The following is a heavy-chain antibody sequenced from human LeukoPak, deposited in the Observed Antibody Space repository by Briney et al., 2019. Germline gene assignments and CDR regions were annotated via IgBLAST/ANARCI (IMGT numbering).Heavy chain of an antibody. D-gene: IGHD1-26*01. J-gene: IGHJ5*02. CDR2: IHYSGNT. CDR1: GGSIRSYY. V-gene: IGHV4-59*01. Sequence: SETLSLTCTVSGGSIRSYYWSWIRQSPGKGLEWIGYIHYSGNTNYNPSLKSRVTMSEDTSKNQVSLKLTSVTAADTAVYYCAKAFRDSGSYDWFDPWGQGTLVIVSS. CDR3: AKAFRDSGSYDWFDP.